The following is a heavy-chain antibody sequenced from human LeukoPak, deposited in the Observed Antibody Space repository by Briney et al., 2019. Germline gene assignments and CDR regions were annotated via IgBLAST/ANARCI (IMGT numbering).Heavy chain of an antibody. CDR3: AGYSSSWYVVDYYYGMDV. Sequence: GGSLRLSCAASGFTFSSYSMNWVRQAPGKGLEWVSYISSSSRYTYYADSVKGRFTISRDNGKNSLYLQMNSLRAEDTAVYYCAGYSSSWYVVDYYYGMDVWGQGTTVTVS. CDR1: GFTFSSYS. J-gene: IGHJ6*02. D-gene: IGHD6-13*01. CDR2: ISSSSRYT. V-gene: IGHV3-21*01.